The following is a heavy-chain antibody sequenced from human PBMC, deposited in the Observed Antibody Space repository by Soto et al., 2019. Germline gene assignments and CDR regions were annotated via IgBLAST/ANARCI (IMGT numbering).Heavy chain of an antibody. D-gene: IGHD3-10*01. V-gene: IGHV3-66*01. CDR3: ARSSGDGYYYYYGMDV. CDR1: GFTVSSNY. J-gene: IGHJ6*02. Sequence: EVQLVESGGGLVQPGGSLRLSCAASGFTVSSNYMSWVRQAPGKGLEWVSVIYSGGSTYYADSVKGRFTISRDNSKXXLYLQMNSLRAEDTAVYYCARSSGDGYYYYYGMDVWGQGTTVTVSS. CDR2: IYSGGST.